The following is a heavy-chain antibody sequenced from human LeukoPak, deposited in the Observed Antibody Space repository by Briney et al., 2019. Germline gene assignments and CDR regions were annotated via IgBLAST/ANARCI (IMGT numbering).Heavy chain of an antibody. CDR1: GFTFSSYW. CDR2: TNRDGSST. Sequence: GGSLRLSCAAAGFTFSSYWMHWVRQAPGKGPVWVARTNRDGSSTAYADSVKGRFTISKDNAKNTLYLLMNSLRAEDTAVYYCARDSVEWYIFDYWGQATLVTVSS. CDR3: ARDSVEWYIFDY. V-gene: IGHV3-74*01. J-gene: IGHJ4*02. D-gene: IGHD3-3*01.